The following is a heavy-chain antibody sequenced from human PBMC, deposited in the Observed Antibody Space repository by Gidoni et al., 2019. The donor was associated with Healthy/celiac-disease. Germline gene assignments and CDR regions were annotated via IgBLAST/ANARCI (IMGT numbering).Heavy chain of an antibody. CDR2: INHSGSP. J-gene: IGHJ2*01. CDR3: ARECRGYSYGRRDWYFDL. Sequence: QVQLQQWGAGLLKPSETLSLTCAVYGGSFSGYYWSWIRQPPGKGLEWIGEINHSGSPNYNPSLKSRVTISVDTSKNQFSLKLSSVTAADTAVYYCARECRGYSYGRRDWYFDLWGRGTLVTVSS. V-gene: IGHV4-34*01. D-gene: IGHD5-18*01. CDR1: GGSFSGYY.